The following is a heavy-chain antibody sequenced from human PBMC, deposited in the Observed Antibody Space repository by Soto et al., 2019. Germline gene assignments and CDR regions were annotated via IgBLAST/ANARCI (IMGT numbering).Heavy chain of an antibody. Sequence: HVQLVQSGAEVKKPGASLKVSCKASGYTFISYCVSWVRQAPGQGLEWLGWISPYNGNTNYAQKFQGRITMTTDTTTSTVYMDLRSLITDDTAVYYWARDQTKWLTDAFDIWGQGTMVVVSS. V-gene: IGHV1-18*01. CDR2: ISPYNGNT. CDR3: ARDQTKWLTDAFDI. D-gene: IGHD5-12*01. CDR1: GYTFISYC. J-gene: IGHJ3*02.